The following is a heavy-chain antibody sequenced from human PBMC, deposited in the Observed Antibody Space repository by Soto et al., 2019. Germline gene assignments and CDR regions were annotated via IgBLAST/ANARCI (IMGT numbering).Heavy chain of an antibody. CDR2: IFPGGSDT. D-gene: IGHD6-13*01. J-gene: IGHJ6*02. CDR3: ARIQQLVRRGYYYYGMDV. CDR1: GYTFTNYW. Sequence: GESLKISCKAIGYTFTNYWIGWVRQTPGKGLEWMGIIFPGGSDTRYNPSFEGQVTVSADESISTAYLQWNTLKASDTAMYYCARIQQLVRRGYYYYGMDVWGQGTTVTVSS. V-gene: IGHV5-51*01.